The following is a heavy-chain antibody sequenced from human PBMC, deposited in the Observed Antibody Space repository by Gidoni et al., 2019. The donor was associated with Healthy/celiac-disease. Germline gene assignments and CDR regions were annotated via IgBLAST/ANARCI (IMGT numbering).Heavy chain of an antibody. Sequence: EVQLVESGGGLVKPGGSLRLSCAASGFTFRSYSMNWVRQAPGKGREWVSSISSSSSYIYYADSVKGRFTISRDNAKNSLYLQMNSLRAEDTAVYYCARVASYYYDSSGQFDYWGQGTLVTVSS. J-gene: IGHJ4*02. CDR3: ARVASYYYDSSGQFDY. D-gene: IGHD3-22*01. CDR2: ISSSSSYI. V-gene: IGHV3-21*01. CDR1: GFTFRSYS.